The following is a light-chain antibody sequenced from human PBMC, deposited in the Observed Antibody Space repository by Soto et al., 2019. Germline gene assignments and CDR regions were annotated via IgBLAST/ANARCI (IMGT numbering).Light chain of an antibody. J-gene: IGLJ1*01. V-gene: IGLV1-44*01. CDR1: SSNIGSNT. CDR2: SNT. CDR3: ATWDDSLNADV. Sequence: QSVLTQPPSASGTPGQRVTISCSGSSSNIGSNTVNWYQQLPGTAPKLLIYSNTERPSGVPDRFSGSKSGTSASLAISGLQSEDEADYCCATWDDSLNADVFGTGTKLTVL.